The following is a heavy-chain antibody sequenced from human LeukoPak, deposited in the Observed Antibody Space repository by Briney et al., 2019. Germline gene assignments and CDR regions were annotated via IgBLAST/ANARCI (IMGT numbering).Heavy chain of an antibody. J-gene: IGHJ6*02. CDR3: ARPREYSSLRRYYYYYGLDV. Sequence: QAGGSLRLSCAATGFTFSNYAIHWVRQAPGKGLEWVAVISFDGTDRYYADSVKGRFSISRDNSRNTLYLQMDSLGDEDTALYYCARPREYSSLRRYYYYYGLDVWGRGTTVTVSS. CDR2: ISFDGTDR. D-gene: IGHD6-6*01. V-gene: IGHV3-30-3*01. CDR1: GFTFSNYA.